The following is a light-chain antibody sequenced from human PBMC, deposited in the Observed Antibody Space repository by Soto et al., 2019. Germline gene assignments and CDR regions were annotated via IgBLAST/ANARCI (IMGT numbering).Light chain of an antibody. V-gene: IGKV1-12*01. Sequence: DIRMTQSPSSVSASVGDRFTITCRASQDISSWVAWYQQKPGKAPKLLISAASSLQSGVPRRFSGSGSGTDFTLIISSLQPEDFATYFCQQGDSSPFTFGGGTKVEIK. CDR3: QQGDSSPFT. J-gene: IGKJ4*01. CDR2: AAS. CDR1: QDISSW.